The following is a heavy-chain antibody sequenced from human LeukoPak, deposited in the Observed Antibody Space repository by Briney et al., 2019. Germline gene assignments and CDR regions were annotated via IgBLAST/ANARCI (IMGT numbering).Heavy chain of an antibody. Sequence: GGSLLLSCAASGFTFSSYAMHWGRQAPGKGLEWVAVISYDGSNKYYADSGKGRFTISRDNSKNTLYLQMNSLRAEDTAVYYCARGGAYSSGWYFDYWGQGTLVTVSS. CDR1: GFTFSSYA. CDR2: ISYDGSNK. D-gene: IGHD6-19*01. CDR3: ARGGAYSSGWYFDY. J-gene: IGHJ4*02. V-gene: IGHV3-30-3*01.